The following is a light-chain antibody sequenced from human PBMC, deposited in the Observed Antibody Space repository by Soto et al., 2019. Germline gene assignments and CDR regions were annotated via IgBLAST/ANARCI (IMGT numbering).Light chain of an antibody. CDR3: QQFNSYPTT. V-gene: IGKV1-13*02. CDR1: QGISSA. J-gene: IGKJ5*01. Sequence: AIQLTQSPSSLSASVGDRVTITCRASQGISSALAWYQQKPGKAPKLLIYDASSLESGVPSRFSGSGSGTDFTLTISSLQPEDFETYYCQQFNSYPTTFGQGTRLEIK. CDR2: DAS.